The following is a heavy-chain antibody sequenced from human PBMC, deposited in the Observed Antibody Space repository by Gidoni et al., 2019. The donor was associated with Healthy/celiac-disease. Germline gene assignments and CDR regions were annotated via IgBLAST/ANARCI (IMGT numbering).Heavy chain of an antibody. J-gene: IGHJ5*02. V-gene: IGHV4-39*01. CDR3: ARHVRRFETVTTGWFDP. CDR1: GGSISSSSYY. CDR2: IYYSGST. Sequence: QLQLQESGPGLVKPSETLSLTCTVSGGSISSSSYYWGWIRQPPGKGLEWIGSIYYSGSTYYNPSLKSRVTISVDTSKTQFSLKLSSVTAADTAVYYCARHVRRFETVTTGWFDPWGQGTLVTVSS. D-gene: IGHD4-4*01.